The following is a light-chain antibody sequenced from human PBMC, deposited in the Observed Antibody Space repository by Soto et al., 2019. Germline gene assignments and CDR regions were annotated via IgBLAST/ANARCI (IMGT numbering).Light chain of an antibody. J-gene: IGKJ1*01. CDR1: QSVSSN. CDR2: DAS. V-gene: IGKV3-15*01. Sequence: EIVMTQSPATLSVSPGERATLSCRASQSVSSNLAWYQQKPGQAPRLLIYDASTRTPGIPARFSGSGSGTEFTLTISSLQSEDLAVYYCQQYSAWWTFGQGTPVESK. CDR3: QQYSAWWT.